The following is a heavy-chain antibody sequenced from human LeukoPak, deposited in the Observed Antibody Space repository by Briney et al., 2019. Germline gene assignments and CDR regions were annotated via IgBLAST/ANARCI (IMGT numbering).Heavy chain of an antibody. CDR2: ISAYNGNT. D-gene: IGHD3-16*01. V-gene: IGHV1-18*01. J-gene: IGHJ4*02. Sequence: ASVKVSCKASGYTFTSYGISWVRQAPGQGLEWMGWISAYNGNTNYAQKLQGRVTMTTDTSTSTAYMELRSLRSDDTAVYNCARDPPAGMVVMFGGDYWGQGTLVTVSS. CDR1: GYTFTSYG. CDR3: ARDPPAGMVVMFGGDY.